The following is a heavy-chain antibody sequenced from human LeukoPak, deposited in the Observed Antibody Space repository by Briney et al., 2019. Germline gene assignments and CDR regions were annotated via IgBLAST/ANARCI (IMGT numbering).Heavy chain of an antibody. J-gene: IGHJ4*02. CDR2: ISSGSSTR. V-gene: IGHV3-48*02. CDR1: GFTFSSFS. D-gene: IGHD3-10*01. CDR3: ARDSLLVRKVHEY. Sequence: PGGSLRLSCAASGFTFSSFSMSWVRQAPGKGLEWISYISSGSSTRYYAESVKGRFTIFRDNAKKSLYLQMNSLRDEDTAVYYCARDSLLVRKVHEYWGQGTLVTVSS.